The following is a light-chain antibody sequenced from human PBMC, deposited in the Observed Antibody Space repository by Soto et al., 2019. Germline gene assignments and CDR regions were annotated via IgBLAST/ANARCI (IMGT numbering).Light chain of an antibody. V-gene: IGLV1-40*01. Sequence: VLTQPPSVSGAPGQRVTISCTGSSSNIAAGYDVHWYQQLPGTAPKLLIYANNNRPSGVPERFSGSHSGTSASLAITGLQAEDEADYYCQSYDSSLSGYVVGNGTKVTVL. CDR1: SSNIAAGYD. J-gene: IGLJ1*01. CDR2: ANN. CDR3: QSYDSSLSGYV.